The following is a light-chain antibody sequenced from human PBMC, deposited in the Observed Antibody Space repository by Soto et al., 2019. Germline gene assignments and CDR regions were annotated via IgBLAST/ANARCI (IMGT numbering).Light chain of an antibody. Sequence: QSVLTQPPSASGTPGQRVTISCSGSSSNIGSDTVKWYQQLPGTAPKLLIYTNHQRPSGVSNRFSGSKSGNTASLTISGLQAEDEADYYCCSYAGSSTWVFGGGTKVTVL. CDR1: SSNIGSDT. J-gene: IGLJ3*02. CDR3: CSYAGSSTWV. CDR2: TNH. V-gene: IGLV1-44*01.